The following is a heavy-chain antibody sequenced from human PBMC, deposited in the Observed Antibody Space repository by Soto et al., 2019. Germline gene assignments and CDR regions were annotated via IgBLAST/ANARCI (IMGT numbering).Heavy chain of an antibody. CDR3: ARGHIVVVPTVGWFDP. CDR1: GYFISSGYY. Sequence: SETLSLTCTVSGYFISSGYYWGWIRQPPGKGLEWIGSMFHSGSTHYNPSLKSRVTMSVDTSKNQFSLRLSSVTASDTAVYYCARGHIVVVPTVGWFDPWGQGTLVTV. D-gene: IGHD2-2*01. V-gene: IGHV4-38-2*02. J-gene: IGHJ5*02. CDR2: MFHSGST.